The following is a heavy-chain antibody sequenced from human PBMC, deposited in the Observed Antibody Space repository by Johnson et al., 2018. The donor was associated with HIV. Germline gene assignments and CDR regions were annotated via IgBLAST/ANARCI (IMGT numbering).Heavy chain of an antibody. CDR2: ISYDGSNK. J-gene: IGHJ3*02. V-gene: IGHV3-30*03. Sequence: QVQLVESWGGVVQPGRSLRLSCAASGFTFSSYAMHWVRQAPGKGLEWVAVISYDGSNKYYVDSVKGRFTVSRDNTRNSLCLQMDSLRAEDTAVYYCAREGVGTTCPFDIWGQGTMVTVSS. CDR1: GFTFSSYA. D-gene: IGHD1-26*01. CDR3: AREGVGTTCPFDI.